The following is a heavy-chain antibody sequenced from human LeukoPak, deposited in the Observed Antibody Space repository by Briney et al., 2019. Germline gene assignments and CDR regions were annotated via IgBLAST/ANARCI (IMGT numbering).Heavy chain of an antibody. J-gene: IGHJ6*02. CDR1: GFTFSSYW. Sequence: PGGSLRLSCAASGFTFSSYWMNWARQAPGKWLEWVASINHNGNVNYYVDSVKGRFTISRDNAKNSLYLQMSNLRAEDTAVYFCARGGGLDVWGRGATVTVSS. D-gene: IGHD3-16*01. V-gene: IGHV3-7*03. CDR3: ARGGGLDV. CDR2: INHNGNVN.